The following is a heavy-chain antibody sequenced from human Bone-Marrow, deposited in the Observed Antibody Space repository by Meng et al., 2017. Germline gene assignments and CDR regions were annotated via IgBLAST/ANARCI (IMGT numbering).Heavy chain of an antibody. Sequence: GESLKISCAGSGFTFSRYDMHWVRLVTGKGLEWVSGIGTLADTYYADSVKGRFTISRENDKNSFFLQMNSLRVGDTAVYNCARGLRFSDPYGMDLWGEGTMVTVSS. V-gene: IGHV3-13*01. J-gene: IGHJ6*04. CDR3: ARGLRFSDPYGMDL. D-gene: IGHD3-3*01. CDR1: GFTFSRYD. CDR2: IGTLADT.